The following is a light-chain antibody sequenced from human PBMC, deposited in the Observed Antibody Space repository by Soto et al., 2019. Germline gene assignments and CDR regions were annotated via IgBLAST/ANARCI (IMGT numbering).Light chain of an antibody. CDR2: GAS. Sequence: DIQLTQSPSFLSASVGDRVTITCRASHGIVSYLAWYQQKPGKVPKLLIYGASALQSGVPSRFSVSRSGTEFTLTISSLQPEDFATYYCQQLNTYPLTFGQGTKLEIK. V-gene: IGKV1-9*01. J-gene: IGKJ2*01. CDR1: HGIVSY. CDR3: QQLNTYPLT.